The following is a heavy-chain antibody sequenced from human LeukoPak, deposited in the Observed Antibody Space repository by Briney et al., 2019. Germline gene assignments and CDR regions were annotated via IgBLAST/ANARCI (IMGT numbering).Heavy chain of an antibody. Sequence: GGSLRLSCIASGFTFNQHSMSWVRQAPVKGLEWVASIRPDGSAVFYVDSVKGRFTFSRDNAKNSLDLQMNSRRAEDTAVYYCARFGLPYSIDLWGQGTMVTVSS. CDR1: GFTFNQHS. CDR2: IRPDGSAV. CDR3: ARFGLPYSIDL. D-gene: IGHD3/OR15-3a*01. V-gene: IGHV3-7*01. J-gene: IGHJ6*02.